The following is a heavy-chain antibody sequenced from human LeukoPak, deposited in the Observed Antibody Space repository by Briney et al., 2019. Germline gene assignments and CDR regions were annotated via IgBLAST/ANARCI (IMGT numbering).Heavy chain of an antibody. V-gene: IGHV4-39*07. CDR2: IYYTGIS. CDR1: GASITIGAESYH. D-gene: IGHD6-19*01. Sequence: PSETLSLTCTVSGASITIGAESYHWGWIRQPPGKGLEWIGTIYYTGISYYNPSLESRVTSSLDTSKNQFSLTLNSVTAADTAVYYCVRDWAGYSSGWYYFDYWGQGTLVTVSS. CDR3: VRDWAGYSSGWYYFDY. J-gene: IGHJ4*02.